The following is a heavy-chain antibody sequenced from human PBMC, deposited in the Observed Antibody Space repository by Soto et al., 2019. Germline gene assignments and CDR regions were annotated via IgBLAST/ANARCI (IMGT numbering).Heavy chain of an antibody. CDR3: ARGARVWDALDI. CDR2: ISYSGVS. J-gene: IGHJ3*02. D-gene: IGHD3-16*01. CDR1: GGSFTGYY. V-gene: IGHV4-34*01. Sequence: QVQLQQWGAGLLKPSETLSLTCAVYGGSFTGYYWSWIRQSPDKGLEWLGEISYSGVSNYNPSLKSRVTMSLDTSKTQFSLRLTSVTAADTANYFCARGARVWDALDIWGQGTMVTVSS.